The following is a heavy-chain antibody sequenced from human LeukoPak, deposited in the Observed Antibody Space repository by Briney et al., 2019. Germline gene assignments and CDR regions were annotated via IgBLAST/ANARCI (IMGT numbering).Heavy chain of an antibody. CDR3: ARGFYDSSGYYRDY. D-gene: IGHD3-22*01. J-gene: IGHJ4*02. CDR2: IYYSGST. V-gene: IGHV4-59*08. CDR1: GGSISSYY. Sequence: SETPSLTCTVSGGSISSYYWSWIRQPPGKGLEWIGYIYYSGSTNYNPSLKSRVTISVDTSKNQFSLKLSSVTAADTAVYYCARGFYDSSGYYRDYWGQGTLVTVSS.